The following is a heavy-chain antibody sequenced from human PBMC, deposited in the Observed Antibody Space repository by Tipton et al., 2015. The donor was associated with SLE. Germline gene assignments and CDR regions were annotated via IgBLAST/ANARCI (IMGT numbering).Heavy chain of an antibody. J-gene: IGHJ4*02. CDR1: GFTFSVYG. Sequence: SLRLSCVASGFTFSVYGMHWVRQAPGKGLEWVAVTWHDGNSEHYADSVKGRFTISRDNSKNTLYLQMNSLRAEDTAVYYCAHRGTSSGYYYYFDYWGQGTLVTVSS. CDR2: TWHDGNSE. CDR3: AHRGTSSGYYYYFDY. V-gene: IGHV3-33*01. D-gene: IGHD3-22*01.